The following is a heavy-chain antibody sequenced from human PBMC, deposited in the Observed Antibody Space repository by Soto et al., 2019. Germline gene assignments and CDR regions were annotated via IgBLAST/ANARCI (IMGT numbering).Heavy chain of an antibody. J-gene: IGHJ4*02. Sequence: QVQLQESGPGLVKPSQTLSLTCTVSGGSISSGGYYWSWIRQHPGKGLEWIGYIYYSGSTYYNPSLKSRVTISVDTSKNQFSLKLSSVTAADTDVYYCARATVTTGFTPYYFDYWGQGTLVTVSS. V-gene: IGHV4-31*03. D-gene: IGHD4-4*01. CDR1: GGSISSGGYY. CDR3: ARATVTTGFTPYYFDY. CDR2: IYYSGST.